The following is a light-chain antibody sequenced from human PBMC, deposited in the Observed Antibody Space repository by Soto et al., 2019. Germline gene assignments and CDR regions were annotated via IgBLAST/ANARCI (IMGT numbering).Light chain of an antibody. CDR2: LGS. V-gene: IGKV2-28*01. J-gene: IGKJ1*01. CDR3: MQALQTPPT. Sequence: DIVMTQSPLSLPVTPGEPASISCRSSQSLLHSNGYNYLDWYQQKAGQSPQLLIYLGSNRASGVPDRFSGSGSGTDFTLKISRVEAEDVGVYYCMQALQTPPTFGQGTKVEIK. CDR1: QSLLHSNGYNY.